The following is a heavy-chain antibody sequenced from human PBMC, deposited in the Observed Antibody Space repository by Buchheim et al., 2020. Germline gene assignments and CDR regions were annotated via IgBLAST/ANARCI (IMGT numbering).Heavy chain of an antibody. CDR3: ARDSYYYDSSGYYEWNYYYYGMDV. V-gene: IGHV4-39*02. Sequence: QLQLQESGPGLVKPSETLSLTCTVSGGSISSSSYYWGWIRQPPGKGLEWIGSNYYSGSTYYNPSLKSRVTISVDTSKNQFSLKLSSVTAADTAVYYCARDSYYYDSSGYYEWNYYYYGMDVWGQGTT. J-gene: IGHJ6*02. CDR1: GGSISSSSYY. D-gene: IGHD3-22*01. CDR2: NYYSGST.